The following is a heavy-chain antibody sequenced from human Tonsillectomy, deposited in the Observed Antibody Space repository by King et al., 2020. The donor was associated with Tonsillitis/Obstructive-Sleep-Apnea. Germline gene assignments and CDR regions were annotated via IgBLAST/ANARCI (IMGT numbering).Heavy chain of an antibody. CDR2: IYYSGST. V-gene: IGHV4-59*08. J-gene: IGHJ4*02. Sequence: VQLQESGPGLVKPSETLSLTCTVSGGSISSYYWSWIRQPPGKGLEWIGYIYYSGSTNYNPSLKSRVTISVDTSKNQFSLKLSSVTAADTAVYYCAASYYDFLAGTYFAYGGQGTLVTVSS. CDR3: AASYYDFLAGTYFAY. CDR1: GGSISSYY. D-gene: IGHD3-9*01.